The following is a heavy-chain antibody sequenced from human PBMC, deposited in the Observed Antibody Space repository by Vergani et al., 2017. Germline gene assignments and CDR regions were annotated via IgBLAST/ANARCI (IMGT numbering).Heavy chain of an antibody. CDR1: GYTFTSYG. J-gene: IGHJ4*02. CDR2: ISAYNGIT. V-gene: IGHV1-18*04. D-gene: IGHD3-9*01. CDR3: AGDKDILTGYYGGSAVDY. Sequence: QVQLVQSGAEVKKPGASVKVSCKASGYTFTSYGISWVRQAPGQGLEWMGWISAYNGITNYAQKLQGRVTMTTDTSTRTAYMELRSLRSDDTAVYYCAGDKDILTGYYGGSAVDYWGQGTLVTVSA.